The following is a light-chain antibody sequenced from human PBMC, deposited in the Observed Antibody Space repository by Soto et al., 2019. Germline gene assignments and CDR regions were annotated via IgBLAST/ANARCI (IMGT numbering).Light chain of an antibody. V-gene: IGLV2-14*01. Sequence: QSALTQPSYVAGSPRQTITLSWPESIGDIFSYNRVSCYQQHLGKAPKLIIYEVTDRPSGVSNRFSGSKSGTSASLAISGLHSEDEAEYYCATWDDSLMLFNVFGPGAKVSV. CDR3: ATWDDSLMLFNV. CDR1: IGDIFSYNR. J-gene: IGLJ1*01. CDR2: EVT.